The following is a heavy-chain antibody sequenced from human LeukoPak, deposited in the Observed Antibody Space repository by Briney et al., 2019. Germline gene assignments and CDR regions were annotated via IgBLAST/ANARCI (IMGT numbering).Heavy chain of an antibody. CDR1: GGSISSYY. V-gene: IGHV4-59*01. J-gene: IGHJ4*02. CDR3: ASNLRGLYYFDY. D-gene: IGHD1-14*01. CDR2: IYYSGST. Sequence: PSETLSLTCTVSGGSISSYYWSWIRQPPGKGLEWIGYIYYSGSTNYNPSLKSRVTISVDTSKNQFSLKLSSVTAADTAVYYCASNLRGLYYFDYWGQGTLVTVSS.